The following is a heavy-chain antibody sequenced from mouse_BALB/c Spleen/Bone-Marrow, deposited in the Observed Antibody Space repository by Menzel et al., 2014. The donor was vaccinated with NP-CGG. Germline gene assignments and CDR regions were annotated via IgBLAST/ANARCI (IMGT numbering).Heavy chain of an antibody. D-gene: IGHD2-14*01. CDR1: GFTFSSFG. CDR3: ARRYRYDYFDY. V-gene: IGHV5-17*02. Sequence: EVQRVESGGGLVQPGGSRKLSCAASGFTFSSFGMHWVRQAPEKELEWVAYISSGSSTIYYADTVKGRFTISRDNPKNTLFLEMTSLRSEDTAKYYCARRYRYDYFDYWGQGTTLTVSS. J-gene: IGHJ2*01. CDR2: ISSGSSTI.